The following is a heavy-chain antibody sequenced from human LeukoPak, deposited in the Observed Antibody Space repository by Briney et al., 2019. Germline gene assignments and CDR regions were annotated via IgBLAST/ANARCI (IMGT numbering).Heavy chain of an antibody. CDR1: GYTFTSYD. Sequence: GASVKVSCKASGYTFTSYDINWVRQATGQGLEWMGWMNPNSGNTGYAQKFQGRVTMTRNTSISTAYMELSSLRSEDTAVYYCAGGPRNRKSFGRIPQHRFHPWGQGTLVPVPP. CDR2: MNPNSGNT. CDR3: AGGPRNRKSFGRIPQHRFHP. J-gene: IGHJ5*02. V-gene: IGHV1-8*01. D-gene: IGHD3-16*01.